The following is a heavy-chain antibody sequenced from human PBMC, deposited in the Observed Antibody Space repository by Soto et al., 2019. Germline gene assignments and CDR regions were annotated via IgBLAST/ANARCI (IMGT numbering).Heavy chain of an antibody. J-gene: IGHJ3*02. V-gene: IGHV4-30-4*01. D-gene: IGHD3-3*01. CDR1: GGSSSSGDYY. Sequence: SLTSTISGGSSSSGDYYWSWIRQPPGKGLEWIRYIYYSGSTYYNPSLKSRVTISVDTSKNQFSLKLSSVTAADTAVYYCAKALASGSGALDAFDIWGQGTMVTVSS. CDR3: AKALASGSGALDAFDI. CDR2: IYYSGST.